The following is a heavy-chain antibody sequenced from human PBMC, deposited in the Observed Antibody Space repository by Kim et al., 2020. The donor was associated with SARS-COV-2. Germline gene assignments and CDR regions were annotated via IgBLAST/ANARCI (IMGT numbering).Heavy chain of an antibody. CDR2: ISGSGGST. V-gene: IGHV3-23*01. CDR1: GFTFSSYA. J-gene: IGHJ6*02. D-gene: IGHD2-15*01. CDR3: AKDGGYWGGGSCWSGFYYHGMDV. Sequence: GGSLRLSCSASGFTFSSYAMSWVRQAPGKGLEWVSAISGSGGSTYYADSVKGRFTISRDNSKNTLYLQMNSLRAEDTAVYYCAKDGGYWGGGSCWSGFYYHGMDVWGQGTKAPAPS.